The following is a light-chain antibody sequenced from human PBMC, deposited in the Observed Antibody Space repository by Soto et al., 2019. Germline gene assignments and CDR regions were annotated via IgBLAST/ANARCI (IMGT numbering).Light chain of an antibody. CDR3: SSYTFSSTLVV. V-gene: IGLV2-14*01. CDR2: EVN. J-gene: IGLJ3*02. Sequence: QSALTQPASVSGSPGQSITISCTGTSSDVGGYNFVSWYQQHPGKAPRLMIFEVNNRPSGVSDRFSGSKSGNTASLTISGLQAEDEGDYYCSSYTFSSTLVVFGGGTNLTVL. CDR1: SSDVGGYNF.